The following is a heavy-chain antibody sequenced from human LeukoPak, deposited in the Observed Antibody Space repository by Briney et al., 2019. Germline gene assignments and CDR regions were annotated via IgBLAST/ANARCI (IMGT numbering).Heavy chain of an antibody. Sequence: SETLSLTCTVSGGSISSYYWSWIRQPPGKGLEWIGYIYYSGSTNYNPSLKSRVTISVDTSKNQFPLKLSSVTAADTAVYYCARAPSSWPYYYYGMDVWGQGTTVTVSS. CDR1: GGSISSYY. J-gene: IGHJ6*02. CDR2: IYYSGST. CDR3: ARAPSSWPYYYYGMDV. V-gene: IGHV4-59*01. D-gene: IGHD6-13*01.